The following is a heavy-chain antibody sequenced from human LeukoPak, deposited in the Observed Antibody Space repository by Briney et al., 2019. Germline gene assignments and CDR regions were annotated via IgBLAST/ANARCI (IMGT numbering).Heavy chain of an antibody. J-gene: IGHJ1*01. CDR1: GYTFTGYY. CDR2: INPNSGGT. V-gene: IGHV1-2*02. Sequence: GALVKVSCKASGYTFTGYYMHWVRQAPGQGLEWMGWINPNSGGTNYAQKFQGRVTMTRDTSISTAYMELSRLRSDDTAVYYCAREPLYSSSWYKYFQHWGQGTLVTVSS. CDR3: AREPLYSSSWYKYFQH. D-gene: IGHD6-13*01.